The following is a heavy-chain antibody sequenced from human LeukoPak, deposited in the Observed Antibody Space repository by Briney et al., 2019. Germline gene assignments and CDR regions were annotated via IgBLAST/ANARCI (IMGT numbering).Heavy chain of an antibody. V-gene: IGHV3-23*01. CDR2: IVGSGRNA. J-gene: IGHJ4*02. Sequence: GGSLRLSCAASGITFSIYTMSWVRQAPGKGLEWVSAIVGSGRNAYYADSVKGRFTISRDNSKNTLYLQMNSLRAEDTAVYHCAKEGGYDGVDWWGQGTLVTVSS. CDR3: AKEGGYDGVDW. CDR1: GITFSIYT. D-gene: IGHD5-12*01.